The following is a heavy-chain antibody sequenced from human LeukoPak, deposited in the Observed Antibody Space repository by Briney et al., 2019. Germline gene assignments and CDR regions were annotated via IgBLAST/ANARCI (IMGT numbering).Heavy chain of an antibody. CDR3: AREGDSLYYFDY. J-gene: IGHJ4*02. V-gene: IGHV3-7*01. Sequence: GGSLRLSCAASGFTFSSYGMSWVRQAPGKGLEWVANIKQDGSEKYYVDSVKGRFTISRDNAKNSLYLQMNSLRAEDTAVYYCAREGDSLYYFDYWGQGTLVTVSS. CDR1: GFTFSSYG. D-gene: IGHD2-15*01. CDR2: IKQDGSEK.